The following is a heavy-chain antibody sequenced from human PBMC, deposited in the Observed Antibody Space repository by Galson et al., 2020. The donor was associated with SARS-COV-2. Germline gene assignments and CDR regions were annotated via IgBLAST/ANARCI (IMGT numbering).Heavy chain of an antibody. CDR2: AGSVGDT. CDR1: GFTFSDYD. D-gene: IGHD1-26*01. J-gene: IGHJ3*02. CDR3: TRGQVGNAFDI. Sequence: GESLKISCAASGFTFSDYDMHWVRQASGKSLEWVSLAGSVGDTYYLGSVKGRFIISRDNAKSPLYLQMNSLTAGDTAIYYCTRGQVGNAFDIWGQGTLVTVSS. V-gene: IGHV3-13*01.